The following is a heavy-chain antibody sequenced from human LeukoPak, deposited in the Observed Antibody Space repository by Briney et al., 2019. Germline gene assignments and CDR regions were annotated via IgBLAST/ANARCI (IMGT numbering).Heavy chain of an antibody. D-gene: IGHD3-16*01. J-gene: IGHJ3*02. CDR3: ARFYGGSAFDI. CDR2: INSDGFSI. V-gene: IGHV3-74*01. Sequence: GGSLRLSCAASGFTFSAYWMHWVRQAPGKGLVWVSRINSDGFSITYADSVKGRFTISRDNAKNTLYLHMNSLRGEDTAVYYCARFYGGSAFDIWGQGTTVTVSS. CDR1: GFTFSAYW.